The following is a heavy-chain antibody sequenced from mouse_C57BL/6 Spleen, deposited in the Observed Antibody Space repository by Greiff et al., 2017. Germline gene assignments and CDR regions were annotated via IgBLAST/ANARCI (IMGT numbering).Heavy chain of an antibody. J-gene: IGHJ3*01. V-gene: IGHV1-18*01. D-gene: IGHD1-1*01. Sequence: VQLKESGPELVKPGASVKIPCTASGYTFTDYNMAWVKQSHGKSLEWIGDINPNDGGTNYKQKFKGKVPLTVDTSASTAYMALRSRTSADTAVYYCARLVYYYGSSPWFAYWGQGTLVTVSA. CDR3: ARLVYYYGSSPWFAY. CDR2: INPNDGGT. CDR1: GYTFTDYN.